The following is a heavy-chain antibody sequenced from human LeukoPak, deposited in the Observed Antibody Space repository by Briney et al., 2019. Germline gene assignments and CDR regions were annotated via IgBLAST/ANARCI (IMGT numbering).Heavy chain of an antibody. J-gene: IGHJ4*02. D-gene: IGHD3-3*01. CDR3: ARVGIFGVVIEY. V-gene: IGHV3-53*01. Sequence: GGSLRLSCAASGFTVSSNYMCWVRQAPGKGLEWVSVIYSGGSTYYADSVKGRFTISRDKSKNTLYLQMNSLRAEDTAVYYCARVGIFGVVIEYWGQGTLVTVSS. CDR2: IYSGGST. CDR1: GFTVSSNY.